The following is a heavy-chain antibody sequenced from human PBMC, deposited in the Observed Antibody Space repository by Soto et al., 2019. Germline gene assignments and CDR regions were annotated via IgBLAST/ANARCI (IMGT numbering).Heavy chain of an antibody. CDR3: AHAGDFDLLTFDH. CDR1: GFSLSTYHMG. Sequence: QITLKESGPTLVRPAQTLTLTCDFSGFSLSTYHMGVAWIRQPPGKALEWLPLIYWDDDKRYSPSLKDRLDISKGTCSNQVVLTITNVDPGDTATYFCAHAGDFDLLTFDHWGPGTLVTVSS. J-gene: IGHJ4*02. D-gene: IGHD2-15*01. CDR2: IYWDDDK. V-gene: IGHV2-5*02.